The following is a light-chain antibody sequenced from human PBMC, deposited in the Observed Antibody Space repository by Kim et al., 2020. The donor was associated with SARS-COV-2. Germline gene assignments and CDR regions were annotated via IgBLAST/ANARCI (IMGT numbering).Light chain of an antibody. V-gene: IGKV1-17*01. Sequence: ASVGDRVTNTCRARQDIRNDLGWYQQNPGRAPKRLIYGASSLQSGVPSRFSCSGSGTEFTLTISSVQPEDFATYFCLQHSTYPITFGQGTRLEIK. CDR1: QDIRND. J-gene: IGKJ5*01. CDR3: LQHSTYPIT. CDR2: GAS.